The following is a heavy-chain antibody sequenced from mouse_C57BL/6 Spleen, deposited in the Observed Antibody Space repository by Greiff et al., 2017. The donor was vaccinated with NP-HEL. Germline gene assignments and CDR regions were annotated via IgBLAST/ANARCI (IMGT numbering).Heavy chain of an antibody. J-gene: IGHJ3*01. Sequence: VQLKESGPELVKPGASVKISCKASGYTFTDYYMNWVKQSHGKSLEWIGDINPNNGGTSYNQKFKGKATLTVDKSSSTAYMELRSLTSEDSAVYYCARPNYYGSSPAWFAYWGQGTLVTVSA. D-gene: IGHD1-1*01. CDR3: ARPNYYGSSPAWFAY. CDR2: INPNNGGT. CDR1: GYTFTDYY. V-gene: IGHV1-26*01.